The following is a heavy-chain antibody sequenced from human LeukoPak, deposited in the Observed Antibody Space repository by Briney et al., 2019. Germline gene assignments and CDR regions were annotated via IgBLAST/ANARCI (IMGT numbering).Heavy chain of an antibody. V-gene: IGHV3-23*01. Sequence: GGSLRLSCAASGFTFSTYAMTWVRQAPGKGLEWVSTFGSGGGTYYADSVRGRFTISKDNSKDTLYLQLNSLGAEDTALYYCAKVVAPSTTRNLDYWGQGTLVIVSS. CDR3: AKVVAPSTTRNLDY. D-gene: IGHD2-2*01. CDR1: GFTFSTYA. CDR2: FGSGGGT. J-gene: IGHJ4*02.